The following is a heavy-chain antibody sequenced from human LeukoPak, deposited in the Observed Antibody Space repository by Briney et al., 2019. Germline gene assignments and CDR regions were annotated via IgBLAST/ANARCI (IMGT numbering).Heavy chain of an antibody. CDR1: GGSISSSSYY. Sequence: SETLSLTCTVSGGSISSSSYYWGWIRQPPGKGLGWIGSIYYSGSTYYNPSLKSRVTISVDTSKNQFSLKLSSVTAADTAVYYCARKPLYDSSGYEPDWGQGTLVTVSS. J-gene: IGHJ4*02. D-gene: IGHD3-22*01. CDR2: IYYSGST. CDR3: ARKPLYDSSGYEPD. V-gene: IGHV4-39*07.